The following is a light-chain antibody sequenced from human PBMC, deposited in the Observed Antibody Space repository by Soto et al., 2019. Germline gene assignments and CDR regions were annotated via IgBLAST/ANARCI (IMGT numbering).Light chain of an antibody. CDR3: YNYQRYWT. CDR1: QNIRSR. V-gene: IGKV1-5*01. J-gene: IGKJ1*01. Sequence: DLQMTQSPATLSVSLGERATITCRASQNIRSRLAWYKQKPGQAPKLLIYDASSMESGVPPRFSGSGSGTEFTLTISSLQTFDFSNYYCYNYQRYWTFGQGTKVEMK. CDR2: DAS.